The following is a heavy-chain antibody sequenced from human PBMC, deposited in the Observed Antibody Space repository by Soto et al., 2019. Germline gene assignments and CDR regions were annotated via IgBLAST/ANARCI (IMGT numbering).Heavy chain of an antibody. Sequence: PGGSLRLSCTASGFTFGDYAMSWFRQAPGKGLEGVGFIRSKAYGGTTENAASVKGRFTISRDDSKSIAYLQMNSLKTEDPAVYYCTRDHAAKKKPDFRGGSCSGGYYYYMDVWGKGTTVTVSS. CDR2: IRSKAYGGTT. V-gene: IGHV3-49*03. CDR1: GFTFGDYA. CDR3: TRDHAAKKKPDFRGGSCSGGYYYYMDV. J-gene: IGHJ6*03. D-gene: IGHD2-15*01.